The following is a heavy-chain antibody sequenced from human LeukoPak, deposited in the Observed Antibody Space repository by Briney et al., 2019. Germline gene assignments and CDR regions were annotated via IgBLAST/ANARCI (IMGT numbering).Heavy chain of an antibody. Sequence: PSETLSLTCAISGYSISSGYYWGWIRPPPGKGLEWIGSIYHSGSTYYNPSLKSRVTISVDTSKNQFSLKLSSVTAADTAVYYCARHPTYQYCSSTSCQRAPFDYWGQGTLVTVSS. CDR3: ARHPTYQYCSSTSCQRAPFDY. V-gene: IGHV4-38-2*01. D-gene: IGHD2-2*01. J-gene: IGHJ4*02. CDR2: IYHSGST. CDR1: GYSISSGYY.